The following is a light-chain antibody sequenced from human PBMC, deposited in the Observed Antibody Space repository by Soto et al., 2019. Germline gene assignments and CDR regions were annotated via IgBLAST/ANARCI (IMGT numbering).Light chain of an antibody. CDR1: SSNIGSTYD. V-gene: IGLV1-40*01. CDR3: QSYDDSLSVHYV. CDR2: GNT. J-gene: IGLJ1*01. Sequence: QSVLTQPPSLSVAPGQRVTISCTRSSSNIGSTYDVQWYQQLPGTAPKLLIHGNTDRPSGVPDRFSGSKSGTSASLAITGLQADDEADYYCQSYDDSLSVHYVFGTGTKVTVL.